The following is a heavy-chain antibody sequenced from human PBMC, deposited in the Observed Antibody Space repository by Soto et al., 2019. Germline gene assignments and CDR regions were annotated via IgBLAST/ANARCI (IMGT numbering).Heavy chain of an antibody. CDR1: GFTISDHY. J-gene: IGHJ6*02. D-gene: IGHD6-13*01. CDR3: ARRQISPPTRGAASARGGMDV. V-gene: IGHV3-72*01. Sequence: LRLSCAGSGFTISDHYMDCVSKAPGKGLEWVGLTRNKANSYNTEYAASVKGRFTISRDNSKNTLYLQMSSLRAEDTAVYYCARRQISPPTRGAASARGGMDVWGQGTTVTVSS. CDR2: TRNKANSYNT.